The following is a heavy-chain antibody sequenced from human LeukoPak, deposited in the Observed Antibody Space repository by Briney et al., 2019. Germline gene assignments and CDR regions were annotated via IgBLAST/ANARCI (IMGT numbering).Heavy chain of an antibody. CDR2: ISGDGTST. D-gene: IGHD6-13*01. CDR3: GRQQAAAGDY. V-gene: IGHV3-74*01. J-gene: IGHJ4*02. CDR1: GFTFSSYW. Sequence: PGGSLRLSCAASGFTFSSYWMHWVRQAPGQGLVWVSRISGDGTSTGYADSVKGRFTISRDNAKNMLYLQMNSLRDEDTAVYYCGRQQAAAGDYWGQGTLVTVSS.